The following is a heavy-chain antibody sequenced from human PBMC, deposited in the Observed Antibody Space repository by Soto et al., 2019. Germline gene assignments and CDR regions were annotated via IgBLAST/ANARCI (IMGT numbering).Heavy chain of an antibody. Sequence: TLSLTCTVSGGSISSYYWSWIRQPPGKGLEWIGYIYYSGSTNYNPSLKSRVTISVDTSKNQFSLKLSSVTAADTAVYYCARAGRSIAARNFDYWGQGTLVTVSS. D-gene: IGHD6-6*01. CDR3: ARAGRSIAARNFDY. J-gene: IGHJ4*02. CDR2: IYYSGST. CDR1: GGSISSYY. V-gene: IGHV4-59*01.